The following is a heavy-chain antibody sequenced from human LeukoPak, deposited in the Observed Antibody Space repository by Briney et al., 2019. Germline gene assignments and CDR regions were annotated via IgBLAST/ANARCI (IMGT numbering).Heavy chain of an antibody. Sequence: SGTLSLTCTVSGGSISRSNGWSWVRQPPGKGLEWIGEIHDTGSTNYNPPLKSRVTMSLDKSKNQFSLNLNSVTAADTAVYYCATYYDILSGYTFDYWGQGTLVAVSS. CDR2: IHDTGST. CDR3: ATYYDILSGYTFDY. V-gene: IGHV4-4*02. D-gene: IGHD3-9*01. J-gene: IGHJ4*02. CDR1: GGSISRSNG.